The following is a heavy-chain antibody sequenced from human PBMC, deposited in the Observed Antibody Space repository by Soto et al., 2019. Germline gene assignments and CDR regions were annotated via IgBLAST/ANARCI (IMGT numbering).Heavy chain of an antibody. CDR1: RVTFSTYD. V-gene: IGHV3-33*01. CDR3: AGEPKGVKYDMDV. CDR2: IWSAGSRG. D-gene: IGHD3-22*01. Sequence: QVQLVESGGGVVQPGTSLRLSCAASRVTFSTYDIHWVRQGPGKGLEWVALIWSAGSRGFYADSVKGRFTISRDNSKNTVYLQMNSLRVEDTAVYYCAGEPKGVKYDMDVWGQGTTVTVSS. J-gene: IGHJ6*02.